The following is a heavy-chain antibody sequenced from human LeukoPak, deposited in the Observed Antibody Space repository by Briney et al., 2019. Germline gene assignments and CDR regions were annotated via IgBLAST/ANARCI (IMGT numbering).Heavy chain of an antibody. CDR3: ARVGYYDSSGYFTLFDY. CDR2: IYYSGGT. D-gene: IGHD3-22*01. Sequence: SETLSLTCTVSGGSISSGGYYWSWIRQHPGKGLEWIGYIYYSGGTYYNPSLKSRVTISVDTSKNQFSLKLSSVTAADTAVYYCARVGYYDSSGYFTLFDYWGQGTLVTVSS. J-gene: IGHJ4*02. CDR1: GGSISSGGYY. V-gene: IGHV4-31*03.